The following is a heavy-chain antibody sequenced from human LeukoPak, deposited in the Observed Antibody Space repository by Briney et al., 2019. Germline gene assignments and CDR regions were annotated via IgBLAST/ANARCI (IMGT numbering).Heavy chain of an antibody. Sequence: GGSLRLSCAASGSTFSSYSMNWVRQAPGKGLEWVSAITDSGGSTSYADSVRGRFTISRDNSKNTLYLQMNSLRAEDTAVYYCAKDTSARRGSLNGWGQGTLVTVSS. CDR1: GSTFSSYS. D-gene: IGHD3-16*02. V-gene: IGHV3-23*01. CDR2: ITDSGGST. J-gene: IGHJ4*02. CDR3: AKDTSARRGSLNG.